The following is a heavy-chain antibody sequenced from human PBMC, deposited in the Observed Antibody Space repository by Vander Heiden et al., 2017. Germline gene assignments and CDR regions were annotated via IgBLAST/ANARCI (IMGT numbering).Heavy chain of an antibody. D-gene: IGHD6-19*01. J-gene: IGHJ6*02. CDR1: GGTFSSYA. V-gene: IGHV1-69*01. CDR3: ATTSSIAVAGRGVLGYYYYYGMDV. CDR2: IIPIFGTA. Sequence: QVQLVQSGAEVKKPGSSVKVSCKASGGTFSSYAISWVRQAPGQGLEWMGGIIPIFGTANYAQKFQGRVTITADESTSTAYMELSSLRSEDTAVYYCATTSSIAVAGRGVLGYYYYYGMDVWGQGTTVTVSS.